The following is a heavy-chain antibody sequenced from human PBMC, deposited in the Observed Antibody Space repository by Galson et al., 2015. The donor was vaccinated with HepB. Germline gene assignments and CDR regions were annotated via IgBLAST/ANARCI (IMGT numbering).Heavy chain of an antibody. CDR3: ARGVVGYCSSTTCYLYYFDY. CDR1: GFTFSSYW. CDR2: IKQDGSEK. V-gene: IGHV3-7*03. J-gene: IGHJ4*02. Sequence: SLRLSCAASGFTFSSYWMSWVRQAPGKGLEWVANIKQDGSEKYYVDSVKGRFTISRDNAKNSLYLQMNSLRAEDAAVYYCARGVVGYCSSTTCYLYYFDYWGQGTLVTVSS. D-gene: IGHD2-2*01.